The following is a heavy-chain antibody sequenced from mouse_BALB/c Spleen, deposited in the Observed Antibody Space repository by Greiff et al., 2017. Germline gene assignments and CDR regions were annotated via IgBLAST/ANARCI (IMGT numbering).Heavy chain of an antibody. CDR1: GFTFSSYG. J-gene: IGHJ3*01. V-gene: IGHV5-6*01. CDR3: ARQLGLISFAY. CDR2: ISSGGSYT. Sequence: EVQGVESGGDLVKPGGSLKLSCAASGFTFSSYGMSWVRQTPDKRLEWVATISSGGSYTYYPDSVKGRFTISRDNAKNTLYLQMSSLKSEDTAMYYCARQLGLISFAYWGQGTLVTVSA. D-gene: IGHD3-1*01.